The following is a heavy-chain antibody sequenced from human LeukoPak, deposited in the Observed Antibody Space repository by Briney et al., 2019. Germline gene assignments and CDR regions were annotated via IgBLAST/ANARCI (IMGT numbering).Heavy chain of an antibody. CDR3: ARDRLDDNWFDP. J-gene: IGHJ5*02. CDR2: INSDGSST. V-gene: IGHV3-74*01. CDR1: GFTFSSYW. Sequence: PGGSLRLSCAASGFTFSSYWMHWVRQAPGKGLVWVSRINSDGSSTSYAGSVKGRFTISRDNAKNTLYLQMNSLRAADTAVYYCARDRLDDNWFDPWGQGTLVTVSS. D-gene: IGHD2-21*01.